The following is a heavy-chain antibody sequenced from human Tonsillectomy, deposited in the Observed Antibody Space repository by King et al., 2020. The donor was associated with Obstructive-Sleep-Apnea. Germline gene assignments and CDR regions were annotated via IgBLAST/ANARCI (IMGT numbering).Heavy chain of an antibody. J-gene: IGHJ6*02. CDR2: LSGSGGGT. V-gene: IGHV3-23*04. Sequence: VQLVESGGGLVQPGGSLRLSCAVSGFTFRTYAMHWVRQAPGKGLEWVSTLSGSGGGTYYADSVKGRFTISRDTSKNTLYLQMNSLRVEDTAEYYCANVSRDGSIVEVPTAKEYYYYYYDLDVWGQGTTVTVSS. D-gene: IGHD2-2*01. CDR3: ANVSRDGSIVEVPTAKEYYYYYYDLDV. CDR1: GFTFRTYA.